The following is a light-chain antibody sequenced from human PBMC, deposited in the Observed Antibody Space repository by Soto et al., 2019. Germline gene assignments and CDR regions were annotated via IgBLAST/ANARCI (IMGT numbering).Light chain of an antibody. V-gene: IGLV2-8*01. CDR1: NRDVGAYKY. CDR3: AAHAGGNTWL. J-gene: IGLJ3*02. Sequence: QSALTQPPSASGSPGQSLTISCKGSNRDVGAYKYVSWYQQRPGTAPKMIIFEVDKRPSGVPNRFSGSRSGDKASLTVSGLQTEDGGLYYCAAHAGGNTWLFGGGTKLPVL. CDR2: EVD.